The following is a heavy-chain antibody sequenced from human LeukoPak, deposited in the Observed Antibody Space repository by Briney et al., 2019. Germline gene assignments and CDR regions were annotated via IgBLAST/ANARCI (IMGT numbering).Heavy chain of an antibody. V-gene: IGHV7-4-1*02. CDR3: ARDGRWLQLVRWFDP. CDR2: INTNTGNP. Sequence: ASVKVSCKASGYTFTSYAMNWVRQAPGQGLEWMGWINTNTGNPTYAQGFTGRFVFSLDTSVSTAYLQISSLKAEDTAVYYCARDGRWLQLVRWFDPWGQGTLVTVSS. J-gene: IGHJ5*02. CDR1: GYTFTSYA. D-gene: IGHD5-24*01.